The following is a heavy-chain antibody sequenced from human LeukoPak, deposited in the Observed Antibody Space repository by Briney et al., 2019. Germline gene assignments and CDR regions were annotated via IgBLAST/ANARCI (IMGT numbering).Heavy chain of an antibody. CDR3: AKAITYYYDSSGSLLDY. CDR1: GFTFSIYG. Sequence: GGSLRLSCAASGFTFSIYGMHWVREAPGKGLEWVAVIWYDGSNKYYADSVKGRFTISRDNSKNTLYLQMNSLRAEDTAVYYCAKAITYYYDSSGSLLDYWGQGTLVTVSS. J-gene: IGHJ4*02. V-gene: IGHV3-33*06. D-gene: IGHD3-22*01. CDR2: IWYDGSNK.